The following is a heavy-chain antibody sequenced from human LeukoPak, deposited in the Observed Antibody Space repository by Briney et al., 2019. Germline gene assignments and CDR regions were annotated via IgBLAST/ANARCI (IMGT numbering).Heavy chain of an antibody. CDR3: ARGSLIAARPAVDI. D-gene: IGHD6-6*01. CDR2: INHSGST. J-gene: IGHJ3*02. Sequence: PSETLSLTCAVYGGSFSGYYWSWIRQPPGEGLEWIGEINHSGSTNYNPSLKSRVTISVDTSKNQFSLKLSSVTAADTAVYYCARGSLIAARPAVDIWGQGTMVTVSS. CDR1: GGSFSGYY. V-gene: IGHV4-34*01.